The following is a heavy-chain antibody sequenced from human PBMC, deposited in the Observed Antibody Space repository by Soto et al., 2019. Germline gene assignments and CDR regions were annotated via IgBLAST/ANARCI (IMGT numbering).Heavy chain of an antibody. J-gene: IGHJ6*02. CDR2: IIPIFGTA. CDR3: ARSPYSSGWYVGVTPSYYYYGMDV. D-gene: IGHD6-19*01. Sequence: SVKVSCKASGGTFSSYAISWVRQAPGQGLEWMGGIIPIFGTANYAQKFQGRVTITADESTSTAYMELSSLRSEDTAVYYCARSPYSSGWYVGVTPSYYYYGMDVWGQGTTVTVSS. V-gene: IGHV1-69*13. CDR1: GGTFSSYA.